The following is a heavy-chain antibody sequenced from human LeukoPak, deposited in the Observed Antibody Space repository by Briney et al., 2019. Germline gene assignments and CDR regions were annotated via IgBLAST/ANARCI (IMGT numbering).Heavy chain of an antibody. J-gene: IGHJ4*02. CDR1: GGSISGYF. Sequence: SETLSLTCTVSGGSISGYFWSWLRQPPGKGLEWIGYIYYSGSTNYNPSLKSRVTISLDTSKNQFSLKLSSVTAADTAVYYCAGHHPRNTVDFWGQGTLVTVSS. CDR2: IYYSGST. V-gene: IGHV4-59*08. D-gene: IGHD2/OR15-2a*01. CDR3: AGHHPRNTVDF.